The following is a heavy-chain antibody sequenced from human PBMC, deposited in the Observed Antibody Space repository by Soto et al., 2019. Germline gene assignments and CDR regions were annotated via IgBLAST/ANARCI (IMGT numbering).Heavy chain of an antibody. V-gene: IGHV1-18*04. CDR1: GYTFTSYG. Sequence: ASVKVSCKASGYTFTSYGLNWVRRAPGQGLEWMGRIASHDGSTVSAQSFQGRLTLTRDTFTNTAYLELGALTSDDTGLYFCWRNEGDDSTNFWGQGNLVTVYS. J-gene: IGHJ4*02. CDR3: WRNEGDDSTNF. D-gene: IGHD3-22*01. CDR2: IASHDGST.